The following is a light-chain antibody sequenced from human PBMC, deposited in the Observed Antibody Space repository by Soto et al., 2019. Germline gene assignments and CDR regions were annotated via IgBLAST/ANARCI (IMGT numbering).Light chain of an antibody. CDR3: SSYTSSTTEV. J-gene: IGLJ1*01. Sequence: QSALTQPASVSGSPGQSIAISCNGTSSDVGGYNYVSWYQQHPGKAPKLMIYDVSSRPSGVSNRFSGSKSGNTASLTISGLQAGDEADYYCSSYTSSTTEVFGTGTKLTVL. CDR2: DVS. CDR1: SSDVGGYNY. V-gene: IGLV2-14*03.